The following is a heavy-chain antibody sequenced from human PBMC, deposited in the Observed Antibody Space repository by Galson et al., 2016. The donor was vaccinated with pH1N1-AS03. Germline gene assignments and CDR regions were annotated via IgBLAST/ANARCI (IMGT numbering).Heavy chain of an antibody. CDR2: ISWNSGTF. CDR1: GFNFDNYA. V-gene: IGHV3-9*01. Sequence: SLRLSCAASGFNFDNYAMHWVRQARGKGLEWVSGISWNSGTFGYADSVKGRFTISRDNAKNSLYLQMNSLTADDSALYYCAKSYHGDVFDIWGQGTMVTVSS. J-gene: IGHJ3*02. CDR3: AKSYHGDVFDI. D-gene: IGHD2-21*01.